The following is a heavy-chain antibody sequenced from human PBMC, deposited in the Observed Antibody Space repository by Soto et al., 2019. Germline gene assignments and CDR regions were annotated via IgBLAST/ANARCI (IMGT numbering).Heavy chain of an antibody. CDR2: ISAYNGNT. V-gene: IGHV1-18*01. J-gene: IGHJ3*02. Sequence: GAPVEVCCKAPGYTFTSYGLSWVRQEPGQGPEWMGWISAYNGNTNYAQKLQGRVTMTTDTSTSTAYMELRSLRSDDTAVYYCARDYYDSSVPALPHDAFDIWGQGTMVTVSS. D-gene: IGHD3-22*01. CDR3: ARDYYDSSVPALPHDAFDI. CDR1: GYTFTSYG.